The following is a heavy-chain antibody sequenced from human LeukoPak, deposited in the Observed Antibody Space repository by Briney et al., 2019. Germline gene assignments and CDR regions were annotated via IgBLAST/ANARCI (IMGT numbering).Heavy chain of an antibody. CDR1: GFTFSSHE. V-gene: IGHV3-48*03. CDR2: ISSSGSAI. CDR3: AREKLSFFDSSGYFDY. D-gene: IGHD3-22*01. Sequence: GGSLRLSCAASGFTFSSHEMNWVRQAPGKGLEWVSFISSSGSAIHYADSVRGRFTISRDNAKNSLYLQMSRLRAEDTAVYYCAREKLSFFDSSGYFDYWGQGTLVTVSS. J-gene: IGHJ4*02.